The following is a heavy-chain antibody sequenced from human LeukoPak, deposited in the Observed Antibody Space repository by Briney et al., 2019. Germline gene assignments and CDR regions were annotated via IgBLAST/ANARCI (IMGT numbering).Heavy chain of an antibody. CDR3: AIASCSGGSCYQYYFDY. V-gene: IGHV5-51*01. CDR1: GYSFTSYW. CDR2: IYPGYSDT. J-gene: IGHJ4*01. D-gene: IGHD2-15*01. Sequence: GGSLQISCMGSGYSFTSYWLGWVRPMPGKGLEWMGMIYPGYSDTRYSPSFQGQLTISAVKSISPAYLQGSSLQASDTAMYYCAIASCSGGSCYQYYFDYWGQGTMVTVSS.